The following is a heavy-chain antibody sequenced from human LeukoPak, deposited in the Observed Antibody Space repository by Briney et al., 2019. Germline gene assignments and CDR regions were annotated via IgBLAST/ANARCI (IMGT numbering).Heavy chain of an antibody. CDR1: GFTFSSYS. J-gene: IGHJ3*02. Sequence: PGGSLRLSCAASGFTFSSYSMNWVRLAPGKGLEWVSSISSSSRYMYCADSVKGRFTISRDNAKNSLYLQMNSLRAEDTAVYYCAKEGAASAFDIWGQGSMVTVSS. D-gene: IGHD1-26*01. CDR3: AKEGAASAFDI. CDR2: ISSSSRYM. V-gene: IGHV3-21*01.